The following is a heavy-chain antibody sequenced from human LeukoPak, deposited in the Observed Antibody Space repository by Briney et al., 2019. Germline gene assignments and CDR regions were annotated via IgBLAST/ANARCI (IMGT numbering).Heavy chain of an antibody. CDR2: ITSKTDGGTT. CDR3: TTEYYYDSSGYIDY. CDR1: GFTFSNAW. Sequence: AGGSLRLSCAASGFTFSNAWMSWVRQAPGKGLEWVGRITSKTDGGTTDYAAPVKGRFTISRDDSKNTLYLQMNSLKTEDTAVYYCTTEYYYDSSGYIDYWGQGTLVTVSS. V-gene: IGHV3-15*01. J-gene: IGHJ4*02. D-gene: IGHD3-22*01.